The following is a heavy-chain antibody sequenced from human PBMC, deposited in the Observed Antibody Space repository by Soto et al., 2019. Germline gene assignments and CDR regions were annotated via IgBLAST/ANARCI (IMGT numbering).Heavy chain of an antibody. CDR2: INHSGST. CDR3: ARRYGGNFDY. CDR1: GGSFSGYY. Sequence: PSETLSLTCVVYGGSFSGYYWTWIRQPPGTGLEWIGEINHSGSTNYNPSLKSRVTISVDTSKNQFSLKLSSVTAADTAVYYCARRYGGNFDYWGQGTLVTVSS. J-gene: IGHJ4*02. D-gene: IGHD1-26*01. V-gene: IGHV4-34*01.